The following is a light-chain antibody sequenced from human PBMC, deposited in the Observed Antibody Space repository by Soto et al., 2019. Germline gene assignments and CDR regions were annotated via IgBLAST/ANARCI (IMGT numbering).Light chain of an antibody. Sequence: EIVLTQSPATLSLSPGERATLSCRASQSVSSYLAWYQQKPGQAPRLLIYDASNRATGIPARFSGSGSVTDFTLPITFLEPEDFAVYYCQQRSNWPRTFGQGTKV. J-gene: IGKJ1*01. CDR2: DAS. V-gene: IGKV3-11*01. CDR3: QQRSNWPRT. CDR1: QSVSSY.